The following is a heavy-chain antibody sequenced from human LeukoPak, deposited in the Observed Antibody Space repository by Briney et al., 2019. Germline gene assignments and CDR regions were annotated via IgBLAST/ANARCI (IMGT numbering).Heavy chain of an antibody. CDR1: GFFFSSSG. V-gene: IGHV3-30*02. D-gene: IGHD4-17*01. CDR3: AKAMTTVTPFDY. CDR2: TRYDGSYN. Sequence: PGGSLRLSCAASGFFFSSSGMHWVRQAPGKGLEWVAFTRYDGSYNYYADSVKGRFTISRDSSKKTLYLQMNSLRVEDTAVYYCAKAMTTVTPFDYWGQGTLVTVSS. J-gene: IGHJ4*02.